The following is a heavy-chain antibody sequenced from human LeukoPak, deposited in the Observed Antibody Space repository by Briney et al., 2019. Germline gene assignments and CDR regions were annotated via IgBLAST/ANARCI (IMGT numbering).Heavy chain of an antibody. D-gene: IGHD3-16*01. J-gene: IGHJ4*02. CDR1: GFTFSTYA. CDR2: ISGSAGST. V-gene: IGHV3-23*01. Sequence: GGSLRLSCAASGFTFSTYAMSWVRQAPGKGLEWVSSISGSAGSTHYADSVKGRFTISRDNSKNTLFLQMNSPRVEDTAVYYCAKANDYVWGSIDYWGQGTLVTVSS. CDR3: AKANDYVWGSIDY.